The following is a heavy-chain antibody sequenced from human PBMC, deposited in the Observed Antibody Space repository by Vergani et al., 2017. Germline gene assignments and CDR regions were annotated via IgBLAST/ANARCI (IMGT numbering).Heavy chain of an antibody. J-gene: IGHJ6*02. D-gene: IGHD5-12*01. Sequence: EVQLLESGGDLVQPGGSLRLSCAASGFTLNQYALNWVRPAPGKGLEWVSGISGSGGSTYYAGSVKGRFTISRDSSKNTLYLQMNSLSAGDTAVYYCAKANPRNSGYDYLYYYHAMDVWGQGTTVTVSS. CDR3: AKANPRNSGYDYLYYYHAMDV. CDR1: GFTLNQYA. V-gene: IGHV3-23*01. CDR2: ISGSGGST.